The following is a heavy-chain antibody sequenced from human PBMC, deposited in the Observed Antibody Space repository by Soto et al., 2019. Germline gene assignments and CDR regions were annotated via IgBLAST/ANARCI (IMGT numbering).Heavy chain of an antibody. CDR1: GYTCTSYG. CDR2: INAYNGNT. D-gene: IGHD6-19*01. J-gene: IGHJ4*02. V-gene: IGHV1-18*01. CDR3: ARDPVAGTYFDY. Sequence: QVQLGQSGAEVKKPGASVKVSCKASGYTCTSYGISWVRQAPGQGLEWMGGINAYNGNTNYAQKLQGRATMNPDTFTSTAYVALRSLRSDDTAVYYCARDPVAGTYFDYWGQGALVTVSS.